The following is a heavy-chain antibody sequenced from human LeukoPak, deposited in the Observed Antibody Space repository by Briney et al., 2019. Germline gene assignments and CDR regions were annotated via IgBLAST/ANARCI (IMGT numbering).Heavy chain of an antibody. CDR3: ASSIAAFFDY. CDR2: IYTSGST. Sequence: PSETLSLTCTVSGGSISSGSYYWSWIRQPAVKGLEWIGRIYTSGSTNYNPSLKSRVTISVDTSKNQFSLKLSSVTAADTAVYYCASSIAAFFDYWGQGTLVTVSS. J-gene: IGHJ4*02. CDR1: GGSISSGSYY. D-gene: IGHD6-6*01. V-gene: IGHV4-61*02.